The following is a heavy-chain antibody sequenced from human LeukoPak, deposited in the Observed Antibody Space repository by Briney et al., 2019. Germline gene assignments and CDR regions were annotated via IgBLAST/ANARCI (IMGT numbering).Heavy chain of an antibody. Sequence: ASVKVSCKASGYTFTSYGFSWVRQAPGQGLEWMGWINPNSGGTNYAQKFQGRVTMTRDTSISTAYMELSRLRSDDTAVYYCARERTYSTMVRGDPRGYYYYGMDVWGQGTTVTVSS. V-gene: IGHV1-2*02. D-gene: IGHD3-10*01. J-gene: IGHJ6*02. CDR3: ARERTYSTMVRGDPRGYYYYGMDV. CDR1: GYTFTSYG. CDR2: INPNSGGT.